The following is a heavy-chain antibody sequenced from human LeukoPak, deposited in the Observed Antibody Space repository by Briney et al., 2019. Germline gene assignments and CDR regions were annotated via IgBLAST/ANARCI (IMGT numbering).Heavy chain of an antibody. Sequence: PSETLSLTCTVSGGSMDNFYWTWIRQPPGKGLEWIGYIYFSGSTNYNPSLKSRVTISVDTSKNQFSLKLNSVTAADTAVYYCARSLGTSYTGSWYWFDPWGQGSLVIVSS. CDR2: IYFSGST. CDR3: ARSLGTSYTGSWYWFDP. J-gene: IGHJ5*02. V-gene: IGHV4-59*01. CDR1: GGSMDNFY. D-gene: IGHD6-13*01.